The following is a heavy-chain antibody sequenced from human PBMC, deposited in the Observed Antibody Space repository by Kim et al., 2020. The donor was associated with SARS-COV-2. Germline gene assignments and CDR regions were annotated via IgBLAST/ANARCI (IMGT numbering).Heavy chain of an antibody. Sequence: GSNKYYADSMKSRFTISRDNSKNTLYLQMNSLRAEDTAVYYCAKAEAYDYWGQGTLVTVSS. V-gene: IGHV3-30*01. J-gene: IGHJ4*02. CDR2: GSNK. CDR3: AKAEAYDY.